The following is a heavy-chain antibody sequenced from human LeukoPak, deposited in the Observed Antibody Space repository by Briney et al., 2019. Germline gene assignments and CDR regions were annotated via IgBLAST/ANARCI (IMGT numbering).Heavy chain of an antibody. CDR1: GGSISSHY. CDR2: IHYSGST. D-gene: IGHD1-26*01. V-gene: IGHV4-59*11. Sequence: SETLSLTCTVSGGSISSHYWSWIRQPPGKGLEWIGYIHYSGSTSYNPSLKSRVTMSLDASKNQFSLELNSVTPADTAVYYCARGGNYWPQWWFDPWGRGTLVSVSS. J-gene: IGHJ5*02. CDR3: ARGGNYWPQWWFDP.